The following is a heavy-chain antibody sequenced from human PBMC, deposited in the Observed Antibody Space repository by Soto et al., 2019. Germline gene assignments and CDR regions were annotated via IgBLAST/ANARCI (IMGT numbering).Heavy chain of an antibody. D-gene: IGHD2-15*01. Sequence: PGESLKISCKGSGYSLTSYWISWVRQMPGKGLEWMGRIDPSDSYTNYSPSFQGHVTISADKSISTAYLQWSSLKASDTAMYYCAKQLVVVAASHYYYYGMDVWGQGTTVTVSS. J-gene: IGHJ6*02. CDR1: GYSLTSYW. CDR2: IDPSDSYT. CDR3: AKQLVVVAASHYYYYGMDV. V-gene: IGHV5-10-1*01.